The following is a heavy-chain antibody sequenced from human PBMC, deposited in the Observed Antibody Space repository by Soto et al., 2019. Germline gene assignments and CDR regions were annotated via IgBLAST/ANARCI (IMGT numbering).Heavy chain of an antibody. D-gene: IGHD4-4*01. CDR2: ISYDGSNK. J-gene: IGHJ5*02. CDR3: ARVRGPKTTVRGGWFDP. CDR1: GFTFSSYG. V-gene: IGHV3-30*03. Sequence: QVQLVESGGGVVQPGRSLRLSCAASGFTFSSYGMHWVRQAPGKGLEWVAVISYDGSNKYYADSVKGRFTISRDNSKNTRYLQMNSLRAEDTAVYYCARVRGPKTTVRGGWFDPWGQGTLVTVSS.